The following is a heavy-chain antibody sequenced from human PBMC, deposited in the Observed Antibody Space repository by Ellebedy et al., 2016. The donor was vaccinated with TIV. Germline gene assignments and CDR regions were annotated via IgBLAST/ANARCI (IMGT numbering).Heavy chain of an antibody. CDR2: IYHSGTT. CDR1: GASIISTRW. D-gene: IGHD1-26*01. V-gene: IGHV4-4*02. J-gene: IGHJ4*02. CDR3: ARGGGATLDY. Sequence: MPSETLSLTCAVSGASIISTRWWSWVRQPPGKGLEWIGEIYHSGTTNYNPSLKTRVTISVDKSNNQYSLKLNSVTDADTAVYYCARGGGATLDYWGQGNLVTVSS.